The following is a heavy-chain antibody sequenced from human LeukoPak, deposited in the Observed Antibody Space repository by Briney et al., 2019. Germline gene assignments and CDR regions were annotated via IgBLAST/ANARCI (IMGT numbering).Heavy chain of an antibody. CDR1: GYSFTSYW. Sequence: GEPLKISCKGSGYSFTSYWIGWVRQMPGKGLGWMGINYPGDSDTRYSPSFQGQVTISADKSISTAYLQWSSLKASDTAMYCCARQRFTMRAYAGNWFDPWGQGTLVTVSS. V-gene: IGHV5-51*01. CDR3: ARQRFTMRAYAGNWFDP. J-gene: IGHJ5*02. CDR2: NYPGDSDT. D-gene: IGHD3-10*01.